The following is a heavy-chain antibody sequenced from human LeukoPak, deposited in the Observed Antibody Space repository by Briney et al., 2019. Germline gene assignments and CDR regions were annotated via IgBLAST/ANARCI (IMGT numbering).Heavy chain of an antibody. Sequence: NPSETLSLTCTVSGGSISSSSYYWGWIRQPPGKGLEWIGSIYYSGSTYYNPSLKSRVTISVDTSKNQFSLKLSSVTAADTAVYYCARHVPAAITGYYYGMDVWGQGTTVTVSS. CDR2: IYYSGST. V-gene: IGHV4-39*01. D-gene: IGHD2-2*01. CDR3: ARHVPAAITGYYYGMDV. CDR1: GGSISSSSYY. J-gene: IGHJ6*02.